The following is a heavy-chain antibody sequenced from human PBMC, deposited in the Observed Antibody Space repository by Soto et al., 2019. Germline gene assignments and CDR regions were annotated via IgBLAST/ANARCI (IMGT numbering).Heavy chain of an antibody. Sequence: SVKVSCKASGGTFSSYAISWVRQAPGQGLEWMGGIIPIFGTANYAQKFQGRVTITADESTSTAYMELSSLRSEDTAVYYCARALGDCSGGSCSHYYYGMDVWGQGTTVTVSS. CDR1: GGTFSSYA. J-gene: IGHJ6*02. D-gene: IGHD2-15*01. V-gene: IGHV1-69*13. CDR3: ARALGDCSGGSCSHYYYGMDV. CDR2: IIPIFGTA.